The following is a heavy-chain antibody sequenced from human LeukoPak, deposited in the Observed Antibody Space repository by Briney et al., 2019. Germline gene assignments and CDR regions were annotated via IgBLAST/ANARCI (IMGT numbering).Heavy chain of an antibody. Sequence: ASVKVSCKASGYTFTGYYMHWVRQAPGQGLEWMGWINPNSGGTNYAQKSQGRVTMTRDTSISTAYMELSRLRSDDTAVYYCARLVREYQLLWYAFDIWGQGTMVTVSS. V-gene: IGHV1-2*02. CDR3: ARLVREYQLLWYAFDI. J-gene: IGHJ3*02. CDR2: INPNSGGT. CDR1: GYTFTGYY. D-gene: IGHD2-2*01.